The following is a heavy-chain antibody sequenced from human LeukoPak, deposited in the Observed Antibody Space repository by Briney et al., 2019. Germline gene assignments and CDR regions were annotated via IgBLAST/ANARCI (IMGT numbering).Heavy chain of an antibody. CDR2: ISSTSSLI. J-gene: IGHJ4*02. V-gene: IGHV3-21*01. CDR3: ARYNSGWNDY. Sequence: GSLKLSCAASGFTFRSFNMNWVRQAPGKGLEWVSSISSTSSLIWYAASLKGLFTISRDNAKNSLYLQMDSLRAEDTAIYYCARYNSGWNDYWGQGTLVTVSS. CDR1: GFTFRSFN. D-gene: IGHD6-19*01.